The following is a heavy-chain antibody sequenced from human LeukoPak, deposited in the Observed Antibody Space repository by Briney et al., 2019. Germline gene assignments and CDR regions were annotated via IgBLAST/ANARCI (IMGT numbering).Heavy chain of an antibody. V-gene: IGHV1-2*02. CDR3: ARDAAGASVFDY. J-gene: IGHJ4*02. CDR1: GYTFTGYN. CDR2: INPNSGGT. D-gene: IGHD1-26*01. Sequence: ASLKVSCKASGYTFTGYNMHWVRQAPGQGLEWMGWINPNSGGTNYAQKFQGRVTMTRDTSISTAYMELSRLRSDDTAVYYCARDAAGASVFDYWGQGTLVTVSS.